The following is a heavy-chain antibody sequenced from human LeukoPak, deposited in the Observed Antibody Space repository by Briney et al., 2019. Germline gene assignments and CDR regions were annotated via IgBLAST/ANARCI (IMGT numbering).Heavy chain of an antibody. CDR2: LYSGGST. CDR1: GFTVSNYY. D-gene: IGHD3-22*01. V-gene: IGHV3-53*01. Sequence: GGSLRLSCAASGFTVSNYYMSWVRQAPGKGLEWVSLLYSGGSTDYVDSVKGRFTISRDSSTNTLFLQMNSLRAEDTALYYCARVSDSSGYYSSHYYYMDVWGKGTTVTVSS. CDR3: ARVSDSSGYYSSHYYYMDV. J-gene: IGHJ6*03.